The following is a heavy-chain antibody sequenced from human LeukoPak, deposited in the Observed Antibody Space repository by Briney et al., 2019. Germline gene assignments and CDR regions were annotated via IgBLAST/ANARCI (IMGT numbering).Heavy chain of an antibody. CDR1: GFTFDDYA. D-gene: IGHD3-10*01. V-gene: IGHV3-9*01. J-gene: IGHJ6*03. Sequence: GRSLRLSCAASGFTFDDYAMHWVRQAPGKGLEWVSGISWNSGSLDYADSVKGRFTISRDISKNTLYLQMNSLRAEDTAVYYCARVLSGRGSLYDYYYYMDVWGKGTTVTISS. CDR3: ARVLSGRGSLYDYYYYMDV. CDR2: ISWNSGSL.